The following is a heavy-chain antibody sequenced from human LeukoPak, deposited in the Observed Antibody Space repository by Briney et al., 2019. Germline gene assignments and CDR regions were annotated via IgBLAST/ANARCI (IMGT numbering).Heavy chain of an antibody. V-gene: IGHV3-48*03. CDR3: ARLRGSGRAIDY. D-gene: IGHD3-10*01. CDR2: ISSSGSTI. J-gene: IGHJ4*02. Sequence: GGSLRLPCAASGFTFSSYEMNWVRQAPGKGLGWVSYISSSGSTIYYADSVKGRFTISRDNAKNSLYLQMNSLRAEDTAVYYCARLRGSGRAIDYWGQGTLVTVSS. CDR1: GFTFSSYE.